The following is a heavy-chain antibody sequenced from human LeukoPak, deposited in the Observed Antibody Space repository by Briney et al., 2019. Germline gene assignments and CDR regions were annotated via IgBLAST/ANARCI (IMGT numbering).Heavy chain of an antibody. CDR3: ARGGYCYGSGSYTAHLDY. CDR2: IIPIFGTA. Sequence: ASVKVSCKASGGTFSSYAISWVRQAPGQGLEWMGGIIPIFGTANYAQKFQGRVTITADESTSTAYMELSSLRSEDTAVYYCARGGYCYGSGSYTAHLDYWGQGTLVTVSS. D-gene: IGHD3-10*01. V-gene: IGHV1-69*01. J-gene: IGHJ4*02. CDR1: GGTFSSYA.